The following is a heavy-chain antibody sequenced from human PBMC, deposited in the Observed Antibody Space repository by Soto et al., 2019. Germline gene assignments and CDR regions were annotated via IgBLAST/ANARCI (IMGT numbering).Heavy chain of an antibody. CDR1: GYTFTGYY. D-gene: IGHD2-2*02. CDR2: INPNSGGT. J-gene: IGHJ6*02. Sequence: ASVKVSCKASGYTFTGYYMHWVRQAPGQGLEWMGWINPNSGGTNYAQKFQGRVTMTRDTSISTAYMELSRLRSDDTAVYYCARGGIVVVPAAIPGTWYYGMDVWGQGTTVTVSS. CDR3: ARGGIVVVPAAIPGTWYYGMDV. V-gene: IGHV1-2*02.